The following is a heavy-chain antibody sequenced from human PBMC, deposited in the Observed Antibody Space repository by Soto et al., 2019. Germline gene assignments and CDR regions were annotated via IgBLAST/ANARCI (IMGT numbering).Heavy chain of an antibody. D-gene: IGHD1-20*01. CDR2: TGATSRTT. J-gene: IGHJ4*02. CDR3: ATGHNTSRSFDY. Sequence: PGGSLRLSCAASGFTFNSYAMTWVRQAPGKGLEWVSTTGATSRTTYYSDSVKGRFTVSRDNSKNTLDLQMSNLRAEDTAVYYYATGHNTSRSFDYWGQGTLVTVSS. V-gene: IGHV3-23*01. CDR1: GFTFNSYA.